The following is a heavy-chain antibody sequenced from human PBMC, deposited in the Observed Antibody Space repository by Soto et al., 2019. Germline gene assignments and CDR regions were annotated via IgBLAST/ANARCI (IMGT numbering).Heavy chain of an antibody. CDR3: ARAQELRKYYYDSSGYTEFDP. CDR2: IWYDGSNK. CDR1: GFTFSSYG. D-gene: IGHD3-22*01. Sequence: GGSLRLSCAASGFTFSSYGMHWVRQAPGKGLEWVAVIWYDGSNKYYADSVKGRFTISRDNSKNTLYLQMNSLRAEDTAVYYCARAQELRKYYYDSSGYTEFDPWGQGTLVTVSS. V-gene: IGHV3-33*01. J-gene: IGHJ5*02.